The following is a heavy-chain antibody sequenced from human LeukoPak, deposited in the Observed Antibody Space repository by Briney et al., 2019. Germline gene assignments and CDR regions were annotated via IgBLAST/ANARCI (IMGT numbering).Heavy chain of an antibody. CDR3: ASSKGIAAAD. J-gene: IGHJ4*02. V-gene: IGHV3-48*01. Sequence: GGSLRLSCAGSGFTFSSHWMTWVRQAPGKGLEWVSYISSSSSTIYYADSVKGRFTISRDNAKNSLYLQMNSLRAEDTAVYYCASSKGIAAADWGQGTLVTVSS. CDR1: GFTFSSHW. CDR2: ISSSSSTI. D-gene: IGHD6-13*01.